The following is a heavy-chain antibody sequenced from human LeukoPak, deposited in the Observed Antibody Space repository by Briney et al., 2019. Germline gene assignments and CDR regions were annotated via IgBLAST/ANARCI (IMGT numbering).Heavy chain of an antibody. J-gene: IGHJ6*03. CDR1: GFTFTNYW. D-gene: IGHD2-2*01. CDR3: GRAGPVTKDHFMDV. Sequence: GGSLRLSCALPGFTFTNYWMSWARQYPAKGLEQVANIYLDGSRAYYVDSVKGRFTISRDNPKNSLFLQMNSLSAEDTAVYYCGRAGPVTKDHFMDVWGKGTTVTVSS. V-gene: IGHV3-7*01. CDR2: IYLDGSRA.